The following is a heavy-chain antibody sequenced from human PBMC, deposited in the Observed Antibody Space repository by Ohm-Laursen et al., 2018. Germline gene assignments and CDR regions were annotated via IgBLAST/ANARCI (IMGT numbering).Heavy chain of an antibody. CDR1: GGTFSSYA. D-gene: IGHD6-13*01. V-gene: IGHV1-69*06. CDR2: IIPIFGTA. J-gene: IGHJ4*02. Sequence: SSVKVSCKASGGTFSSYAISWVRQAPGQGLEWMGGIIPIFGTANYAQKFQGRVTITADKSASTAYMELSSLRSEDTAVYYCARLAAAGRFDYWGQGTLVTVSS. CDR3: ARLAAAGRFDY.